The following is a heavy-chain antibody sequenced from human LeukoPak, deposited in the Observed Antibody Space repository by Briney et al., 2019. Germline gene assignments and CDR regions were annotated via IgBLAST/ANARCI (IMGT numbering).Heavy chain of an antibody. CDR3: AKDLYGDYDFDC. CDR1: GFTFNNYA. J-gene: IGHJ4*02. D-gene: IGHD4-17*01. Sequence: GGSLRLSCAASGFTFNNYAMNWVRQAPGKGLEWVLVITSSGSTYADSVKGRFTISRDNSKNTLYLQMNSLRAEDTAIYYCAKDLYGDYDFDCWGRGTLVIVSS. CDR2: ITSSGST. V-gene: IGHV3-23*01.